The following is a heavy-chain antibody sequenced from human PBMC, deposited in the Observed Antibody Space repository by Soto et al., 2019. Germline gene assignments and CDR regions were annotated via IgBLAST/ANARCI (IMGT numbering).Heavy chain of an antibody. Sequence: QLXXXXSGXXXVKPSETLSXXXXXSHGXXXRSTFYWGWIRQPPGKGLEWIGSVHYTGNTYYNPSLKSRVTISIDSSKNHLYLKLSSVTAADTAVYYCARHLYSGDSSGYYGYWGQGALVTVSS. CDR3: ARHLYSGDSSGYYGY. CDR2: VHYTGNT. J-gene: IGHJ4*02. V-gene: IGHV4-39*01. D-gene: IGHD6-19*01. CDR1: HGXXXRSTFY.